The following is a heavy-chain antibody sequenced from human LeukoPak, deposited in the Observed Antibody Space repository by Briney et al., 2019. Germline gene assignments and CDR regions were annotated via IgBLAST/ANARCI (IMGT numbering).Heavy chain of an antibody. Sequence: GASVKVSCKASGYTFIIYYMHWVRQAPGQGVEGMGILNPSGGSTSYEQKFQRRVTMTRDTSTSTVYMELSSLRSEDTAVYYCARGPYGGNDFDYWGQGTLVTVSS. CDR1: GYTFIIYY. CDR2: LNPSGGST. V-gene: IGHV1-46*01. J-gene: IGHJ4*02. CDR3: ARGPYGGNDFDY. D-gene: IGHD2-21*01.